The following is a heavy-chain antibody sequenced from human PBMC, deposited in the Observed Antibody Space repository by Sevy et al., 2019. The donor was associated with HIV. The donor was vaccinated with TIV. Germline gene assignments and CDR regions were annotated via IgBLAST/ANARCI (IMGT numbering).Heavy chain of an antibody. D-gene: IGHD3-22*01. J-gene: IGHJ4*02. CDR1: GFPFNNYA. V-gene: IGHV3-30*02. CDR2: IRFDGSEK. Sequence: GGSLRLSCEASGFPFNNYAMQWVRQAPGKGLEWVAFIRFDGSEKYYADSVKGRFTISRDNSKNTLFLQMTRLKTEDTAVDYCAKDRGYYESTVHFWGQGALVTVSS. CDR3: AKDRGYYESTVHF.